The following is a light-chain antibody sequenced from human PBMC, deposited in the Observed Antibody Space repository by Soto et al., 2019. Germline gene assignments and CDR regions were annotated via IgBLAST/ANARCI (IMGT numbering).Light chain of an antibody. CDR2: GAS. V-gene: IGKV3-20*01. Sequence: IVLTQSPATLSFSPLARPNLSCRPSQSVSSSYLAWYQQKPGQAPRLLIYGASSRATGIPDRFSGSGSGTDFTLTISRLEPEDFAVYYCQQYGSSPPITFGQGTRLEIK. CDR3: QQYGSSPPIT. CDR1: QSVSSSY. J-gene: IGKJ5*01.